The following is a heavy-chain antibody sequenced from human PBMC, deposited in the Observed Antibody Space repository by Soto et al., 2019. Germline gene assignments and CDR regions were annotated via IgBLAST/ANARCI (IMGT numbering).Heavy chain of an antibody. CDR1: GNSFSSHA. Sequence: QVQLEQSGSEVKKSGSSVKVSCKASGNSFSSHAITWVRQAPGHGLEWMGGIIPVFGTPSYAQKFQGRVTITAAKSTNTSYMELRSRRSEDTAVYYCARGGALSTSWYWGDGLDSWGQGTQVTVSS. CDR2: IIPVFGTP. J-gene: IGHJ4*02. CDR3: ARGGALSTSWYWGDGLDS. V-gene: IGHV1-69*06. D-gene: IGHD2-2*01.